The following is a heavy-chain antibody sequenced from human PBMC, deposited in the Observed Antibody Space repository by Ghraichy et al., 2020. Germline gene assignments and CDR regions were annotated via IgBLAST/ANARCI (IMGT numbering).Heavy chain of an antibody. CDR2: IYYSGST. CDR1: GGSISSYY. CDR3: ARDGYYYYGMDV. V-gene: IGHV4-59*01. Sequence: ETLSLTCTVSGGSISSYYWSWIRQPPGKGLEWIGYIYYSGSTNYNPSLKSRVTISVDTSKNQFSLKLSSVTAADTAVYYCARDGYYYYGMDVWGQGTTVTVSS. J-gene: IGHJ6*02.